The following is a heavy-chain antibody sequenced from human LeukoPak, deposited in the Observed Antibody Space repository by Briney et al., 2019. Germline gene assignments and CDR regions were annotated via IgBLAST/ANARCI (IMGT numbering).Heavy chain of an antibody. D-gene: IGHD3-3*01. J-gene: IGHJ5*02. V-gene: IGHV1-18*01. CDR1: GYTFTSYG. Sequence: GASVKVSCKASGYTFTSYGISWVRQAPGQGLEWMGWISAYNGNTNYAQKLQGRVTMTTDTSTSTAYMELRSLRSDDTAVYYCARGPITTFGVVKYPPRFDPWGQGTLVTVSS. CDR2: ISAYNGNT. CDR3: ARGPITTFGVVKYPPRFDP.